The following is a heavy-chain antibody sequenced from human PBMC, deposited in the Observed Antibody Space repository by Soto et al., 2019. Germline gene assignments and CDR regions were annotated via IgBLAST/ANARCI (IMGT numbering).Heavy chain of an antibody. D-gene: IGHD5-12*01. CDR2: VSGGGGSA. CDR1: GFTFSSYA. J-gene: IGHJ4*02. CDR3: AKNVDGYNYWGFDY. V-gene: IGHV3-23*01. Sequence: EVQLLESGGGLVQPGGSLRLSCAASGFTFSSYAMSWVRQAPGKGLEWVSGVSGGGGSAYYAVSVKGRFTISRDNSKNTLYLQMNSLRAEDTAAYYCAKNVDGYNYWGFDYWGQGTLVTVSS.